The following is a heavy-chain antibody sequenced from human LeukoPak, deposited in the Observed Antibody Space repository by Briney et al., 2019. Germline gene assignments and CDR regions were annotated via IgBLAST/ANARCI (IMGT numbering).Heavy chain of an antibody. J-gene: IGHJ4*02. D-gene: IGHD3-22*01. Sequence: GGSLRLSCAASGFTFSSYGMHWVRQAPGKGLEWVSYISSSSRTIYYADSVKGRFAISRDNAKNSLYLQLNSLRDEDTAVYYCARTSYYDLDSWGQGTLVTVSS. CDR1: GFTFSSYG. CDR3: ARTSYYDLDS. V-gene: IGHV3-48*02. CDR2: ISSSSRTI.